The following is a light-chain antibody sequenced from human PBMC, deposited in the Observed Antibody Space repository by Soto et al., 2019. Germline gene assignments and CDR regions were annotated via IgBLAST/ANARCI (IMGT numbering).Light chain of an antibody. J-gene: IGKJ2*01. CDR1: QSIGSD. V-gene: IGKV3-15*01. Sequence: EIVMTQSPATLSVSPGDRATLSCRASQSIGSDLAWYQLKSGQAPRLLIYGAATRATGIPAKFSGSGSRTEFSLTISSLQSEDSAVYYCQQYNIWSLYTFGQGTKLEIK. CDR2: GAA. CDR3: QQYNIWSLYT.